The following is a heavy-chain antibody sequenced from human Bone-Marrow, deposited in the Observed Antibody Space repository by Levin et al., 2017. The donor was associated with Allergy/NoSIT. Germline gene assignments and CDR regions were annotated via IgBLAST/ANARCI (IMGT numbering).Heavy chain of an antibody. CDR1: GFNFGSAW. Sequence: PGGSLRLSCAASGFNFGSAWMSWVRRAPGKGLEWVGRIKNKARGGTTDYAESVKDRFTISRDDSKNTMFLQMNSLKTEDTAVYYCATEPLDYWGQGTLVTVSS. J-gene: IGHJ4*02. CDR2: IKNKARGGTT. V-gene: IGHV3-15*01. CDR3: ATEPLDY.